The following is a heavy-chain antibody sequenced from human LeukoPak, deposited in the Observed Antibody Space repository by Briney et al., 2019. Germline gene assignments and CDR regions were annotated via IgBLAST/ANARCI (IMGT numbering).Heavy chain of an antibody. V-gene: IGHV1-69*06. CDR1: GGTFSSYA. J-gene: IGHJ5*02. Sequence: ASVKVSCKASGGTFSSYAISWVRQAPGQGLEWMGGIIPIFGTANYAQKFQGRVTMTEDTSTDTAYMELSSLRSEDTAVYYCATVSFGVVTSGFDPWGQGTLVTVSS. CDR2: IIPIFGTA. D-gene: IGHD3-3*01. CDR3: ATVSFGVVTSGFDP.